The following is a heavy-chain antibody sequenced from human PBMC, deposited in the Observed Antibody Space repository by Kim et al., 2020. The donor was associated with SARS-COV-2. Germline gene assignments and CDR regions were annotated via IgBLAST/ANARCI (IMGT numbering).Heavy chain of an antibody. V-gene: IGHV5-10-1*01. J-gene: IGHJ3*02. CDR3: ARHPPDYGGAFDI. Sequence: SSPSFQGHVTISADKSISTAYLQWSSLKASDTAMYYCARHPPDYGGAFDIWGQGTMVTVSS. D-gene: IGHD4-17*01.